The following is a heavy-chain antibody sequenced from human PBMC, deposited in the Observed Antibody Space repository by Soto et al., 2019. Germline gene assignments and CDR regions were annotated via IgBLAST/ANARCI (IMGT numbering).Heavy chain of an antibody. J-gene: IGHJ5*02. Sequence: QVQLQESGPGLVKPSETLSLTCTVSGGSISSYYWSWIRQPPGKGLEWIGYIYYSGSTNYNPSLKSRVTISVDTSKNQFSLRLTSGTAADTAVYYCARRGGGWFDPWGQGTLVTVSS. CDR1: GGSISSYY. V-gene: IGHV4-59*01. CDR3: ARRGGGWFDP. CDR2: IYYSGST. D-gene: IGHD3-16*01.